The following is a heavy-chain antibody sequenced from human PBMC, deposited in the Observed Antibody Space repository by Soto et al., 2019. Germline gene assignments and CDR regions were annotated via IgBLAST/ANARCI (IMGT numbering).Heavy chain of an antibody. Sequence: ASVKVSCKASGYTFTGYYLHWVRQAPGQGLEWMGWINPNSGGTNYAQKFQDWVTMTRDTSTSTAYMELRRLKSDDTAVYYCARTSFSYYDFWSGYSRDYYFDYWGQGTLVTVSS. V-gene: IGHV1-2*04. CDR2: INPNSGGT. D-gene: IGHD3-3*01. CDR1: GYTFTGYY. J-gene: IGHJ4*02. CDR3: ARTSFSYYDFWSGYSRDYYFDY.